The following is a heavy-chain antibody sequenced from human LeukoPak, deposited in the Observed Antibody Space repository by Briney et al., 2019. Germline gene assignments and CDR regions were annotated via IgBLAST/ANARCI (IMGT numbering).Heavy chain of an antibody. CDR3: ARVLTTAPDY. D-gene: IGHD4-17*01. Sequence: SETLSLTCTLSGGPIKTTDFFWGWIRQPPGKGLEWIGSVYHTGTTYYSPSLKSRVAISVDTSKNQFALKLRSVTAADMAVYYCARVLTTAPDYWGQGTLVTVSS. CDR2: VYHTGTT. V-gene: IGHV4-39*01. J-gene: IGHJ4*02. CDR1: GGPIKTTDFF.